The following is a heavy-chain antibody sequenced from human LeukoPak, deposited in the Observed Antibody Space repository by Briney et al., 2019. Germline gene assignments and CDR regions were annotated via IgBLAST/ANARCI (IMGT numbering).Heavy chain of an antibody. J-gene: IGHJ6*02. CDR3: AKGFSSGSLYYYYYGMDV. D-gene: IGHD1-26*01. CDR2: ISWNSGSI. V-gene: IGHV3-9*01. Sequence: GGSLRLSCAASGFTFDDYAMHWVRQAPGKGLEWVSGISWNSGSIGYADSVKGRFTISRDNAKNSLYLQMNSLRAEDTALYYCAKGFSSGSLYYYYYGMDVWGQGTMVTVSS. CDR1: GFTFDDYA.